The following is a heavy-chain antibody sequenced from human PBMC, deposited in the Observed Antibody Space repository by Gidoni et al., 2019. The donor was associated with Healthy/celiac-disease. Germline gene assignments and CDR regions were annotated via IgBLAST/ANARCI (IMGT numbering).Heavy chain of an antibody. D-gene: IGHD3-3*01. CDR3: AKEHCDDLWSGYYCSLDY. Sequence: QVQLVESGGSVVQPGGSLRLSCAASGFTFRSYGMHWVRQAPGKGLEWVAFIRYDGSNKYYADSVKGRFTISRDNSKNTLYLQMNSLRAEDTAVYYCAKEHCDDLWSGYYCSLDYWGQGTLVTVSS. V-gene: IGHV3-30*02. CDR1: GFTFRSYG. J-gene: IGHJ4*02. CDR2: IRYDGSNK.